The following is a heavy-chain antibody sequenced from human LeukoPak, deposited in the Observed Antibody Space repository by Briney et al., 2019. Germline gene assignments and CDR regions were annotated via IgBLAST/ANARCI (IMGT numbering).Heavy chain of an antibody. CDR3: ARDFGQWELLGAFDI. V-gene: IGHV3-66*01. D-gene: IGHD1-26*01. Sequence: GGSLRLSCAASGFTVSSNYMSWVRQAPGKGLEWVSVIYSGGSTYYADSVKGRFTISRDNSKNTLYLQMNSLRAEDTAVYYCARDFGQWELLGAFDIWGQGTMVTVSS. CDR1: GFTVSSNY. J-gene: IGHJ3*02. CDR2: IYSGGST.